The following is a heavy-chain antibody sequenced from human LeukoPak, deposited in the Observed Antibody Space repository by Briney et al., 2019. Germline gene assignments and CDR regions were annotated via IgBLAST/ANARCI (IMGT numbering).Heavy chain of an antibody. Sequence: PSETLSLTCTVSGGSISSSSYYWGWIRQPPGKGLEWIGSIYYSGSTYYNPSLKSRVTISVDTSKNQFSLKLSSVTAADTAVYYCARHGLKLRFLEWLLPYYFDYWGQGTLVTVSS. CDR3: ARHGLKLRFLEWLLPYYFDY. V-gene: IGHV4-39*01. CDR2: IYYSGST. CDR1: GGSISSSSYY. D-gene: IGHD3-3*01. J-gene: IGHJ4*02.